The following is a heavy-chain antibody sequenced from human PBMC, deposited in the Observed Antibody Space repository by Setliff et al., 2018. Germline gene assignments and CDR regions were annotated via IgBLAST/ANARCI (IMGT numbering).Heavy chain of an antibody. CDR2: IKQDGSEI. CDR1: GLTFSSYW. D-gene: IGHD5-18*01. V-gene: IGHV3-7*03. Sequence: PGGSLRLSCAASGLTFSSYWMTWVRQAPGKGLEWLANIKQDGSEIYSVDSVKGRFSISRDNAENSLYLQMNSLRAEDTAVYYCAKLVWLTTYYFDYWGHGTLVTVSS. J-gene: IGHJ4*01. CDR3: AKLVWLTTYYFDY.